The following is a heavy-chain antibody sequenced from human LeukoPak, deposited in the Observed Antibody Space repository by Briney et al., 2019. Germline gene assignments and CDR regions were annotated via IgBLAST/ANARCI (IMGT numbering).Heavy chain of an antibody. J-gene: IGHJ6*02. V-gene: IGHV1-8*01. CDR2: MNPNSGNT. CDR3: ARDSRDYVWGSYAYGMDV. Sequence: ASVKVSCKASGYTFTNYDINWVRQATGQGLEWMGWMNPNSGNTGYAQKFQGRVTMTRNTSISTAYMELSSLRSEDTAVYYCARDSRDYVWGSYAYGMDVWGQGTTVTVSS. CDR1: GYTFTNYD. D-gene: IGHD3-16*01.